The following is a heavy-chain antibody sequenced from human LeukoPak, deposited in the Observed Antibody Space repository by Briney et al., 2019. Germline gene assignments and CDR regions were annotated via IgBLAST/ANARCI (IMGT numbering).Heavy chain of an antibody. Sequence: PGGSLRLSCAASGFTFSDHYMHWVRQAPGKGLEWVSYITSTTSHVYYTASVKGRFTISRDNSKNSVYLQMNSLRAEDTAVYYCARERYSRKDNDALYLWGQGTMVTVSA. V-gene: IGHV3-69-1*01. CDR3: ARERYSRKDNDALYL. CDR1: GFTFSDHY. CDR2: ITSTTSHV. D-gene: IGHD1-26*01. J-gene: IGHJ3*01.